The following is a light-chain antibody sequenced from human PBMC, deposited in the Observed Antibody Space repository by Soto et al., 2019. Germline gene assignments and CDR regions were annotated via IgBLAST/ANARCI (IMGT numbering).Light chain of an antibody. CDR3: QQYGSSPLT. CDR1: QSVSSSY. J-gene: IGKJ1*01. Sequence: EIVLTQSPGTLSLSPGERATLSCRASQSVSSSYFAWYQQKPGQAPRLLIYGASNRATGIPDRLSGSGSGTDFTLTISRLEPEDFAVYYCQQYGSSPLTFGQGTKVDI. V-gene: IGKV3-20*01. CDR2: GAS.